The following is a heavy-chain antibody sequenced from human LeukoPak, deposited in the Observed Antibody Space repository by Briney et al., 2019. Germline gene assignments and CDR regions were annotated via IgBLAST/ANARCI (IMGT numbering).Heavy chain of an antibody. CDR3: ARFPNGGHAFDI. Sequence: PGGSLRLSCAASGFTFSSYSMTWVRQAPGKGLEWVSSISSSSSYIYYADSVKGRFTISRDNAKNSLYLQMNSLRAEDTAVYYCARFPNGGHAFDIWGQGTMVTVSS. V-gene: IGHV3-21*01. D-gene: IGHD4-23*01. CDR1: GFTFSSYS. CDR2: ISSSSSYI. J-gene: IGHJ3*02.